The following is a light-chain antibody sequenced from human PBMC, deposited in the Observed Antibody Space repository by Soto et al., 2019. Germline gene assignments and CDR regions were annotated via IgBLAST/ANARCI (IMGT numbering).Light chain of an antibody. V-gene: IGLV2-14*01. CDR1: SSDVGGYNY. CDR3: SSYTSSSTLVV. CDR2: DVT. J-gene: IGLJ2*01. Sequence: QSVLTQPASVSGSPGQSITISCTGTSSDVGGYNYVSWYQQHPGKAPKLMIYDVTNRPSGVSNRFSGSKSGNTASLTISGRQAEDEADYYCSSYTSSSTLVVFGRGTKLTVL.